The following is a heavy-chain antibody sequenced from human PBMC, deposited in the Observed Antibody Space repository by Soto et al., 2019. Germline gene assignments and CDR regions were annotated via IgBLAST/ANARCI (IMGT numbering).Heavy chain of an antibody. CDR3: GRKYGGNSDYYYGMDV. CDR1: GGTFSSYA. D-gene: IGHD2-21*02. CDR2: IIPIFGTA. V-gene: IGHV1-69*01. Sequence: QVQLVQSGAEVKKPGSSVKVSCKASGGTFSSYAISWVRQAPGQGIEWMGGIIPIFGTANYAQKFQGRVTITADESTSTAYMELSSLRSEDTAVYYCGRKYGGNSDYYYGMDVWGQGTTVTVSS. J-gene: IGHJ6*02.